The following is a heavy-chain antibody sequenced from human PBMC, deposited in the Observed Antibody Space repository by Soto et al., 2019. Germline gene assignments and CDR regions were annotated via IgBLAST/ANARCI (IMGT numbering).Heavy chain of an antibody. D-gene: IGHD3-22*01. Sequence: PSETLSLTCTVSGGSVNSGSYYWSWIRQPPGKGLEWIGYIYNSGSTNYNPSLKSRVTMSLDTSKNQFSLKLSSVTAADTAVHYCARGSWYYDSSGYLDYWGRGTLVTVSS. CDR3: ARGSWYYDSSGYLDY. V-gene: IGHV4-61*01. CDR2: IYNSGST. J-gene: IGHJ4*02. CDR1: GGSVNSGSYY.